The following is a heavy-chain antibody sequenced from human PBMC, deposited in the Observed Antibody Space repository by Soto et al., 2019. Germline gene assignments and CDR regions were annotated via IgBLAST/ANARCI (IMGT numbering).Heavy chain of an antibody. J-gene: IGHJ4*02. D-gene: IGHD4-17*01. CDR2: IYYSGST. CDR1: GGSLNSGDYY. Sequence: QVQLQESGPGLVKPSQTLSLTCTVSGGSLNSGDYYWSWIRQPLGKGLEWIGYIYYSGSTYYNPSLKSGVTTSVDTSKNQCSLKLSAVTAADTAVYYCASGDYVFLDYWGQGTLVTVSS. V-gene: IGHV4-30-4*01. CDR3: ASGDYVFLDY.